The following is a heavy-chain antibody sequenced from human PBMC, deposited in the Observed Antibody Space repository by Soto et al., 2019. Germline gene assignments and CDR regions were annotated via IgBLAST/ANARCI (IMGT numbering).Heavy chain of an antibody. V-gene: IGHV3-30*03. Sequence: VQLVESGGGLVKPGGSLRLSCAASGFTFSSYSMNWVRQAPGKGLEWVAVISYDGSNKYYADSVKGRFTISRDNSKNTLYLQMNSLRAEDTAVYYCARVSNSDWYFDLWGRGTLVTVSS. CDR1: GFTFSSYS. D-gene: IGHD4-4*01. CDR2: ISYDGSNK. J-gene: IGHJ2*01. CDR3: ARVSNSDWYFDL.